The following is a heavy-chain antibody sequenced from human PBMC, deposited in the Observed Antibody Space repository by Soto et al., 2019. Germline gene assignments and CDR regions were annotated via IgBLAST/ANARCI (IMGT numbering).Heavy chain of an antibody. V-gene: IGHV5-51*01. CDR1: GCIFTNYC. D-gene: IGHD3-22*01. CDR2: IYPGDSDT. Sequence: PVQSHNICYKGSGCIFTNYCIGWMRQMHGKGLEWMGIIYPGDSDTRYSPSFQGQVTISADKSISTAYLQWSSLKASDTAVYYCARQYDSSGYYRNWFDPWGQGTLVTVS. J-gene: IGHJ5*02. CDR3: ARQYDSSGYYRNWFDP.